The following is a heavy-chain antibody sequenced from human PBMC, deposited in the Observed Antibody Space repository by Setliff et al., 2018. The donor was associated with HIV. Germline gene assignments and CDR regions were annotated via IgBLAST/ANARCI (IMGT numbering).Heavy chain of an antibody. CDR1: GYTFTSYY. D-gene: IGHD6-6*01. CDR2: INPSSGST. CDR3: ARDPAPSSSASYFQH. V-gene: IGHV1-46*01. Sequence: ASVKVSCKASGYTFTSYYMHWVRQAPGQGLEWMGIINPSSGSTTYAQKFQGRVTMTRDTSTSTVYMELSSLRSEDMAVYYCARDPAPSSSASYFQHWGQGTPVTVSS. J-gene: IGHJ1*01.